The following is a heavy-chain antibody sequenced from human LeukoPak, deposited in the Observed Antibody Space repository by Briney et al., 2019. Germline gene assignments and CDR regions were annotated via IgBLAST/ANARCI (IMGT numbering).Heavy chain of an antibody. J-gene: IGHJ6*02. V-gene: IGHV3-66*01. CDR3: ARGLYGDYYYYYGMDV. Sequence: PGGSLRLSCAASGFTVSSNYMSWVRQAPGKGLEWVSVIYSGGSTYYADSVKGRFTISRDNSKNTLYLQMNSLRAEDTAVYYCARGLYGDYYYYYGMDVWGQGTTVTVSS. D-gene: IGHD2/OR15-2a*01. CDR2: IYSGGST. CDR1: GFTVSSNY.